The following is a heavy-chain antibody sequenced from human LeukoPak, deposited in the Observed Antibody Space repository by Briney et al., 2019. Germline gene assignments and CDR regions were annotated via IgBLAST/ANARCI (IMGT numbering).Heavy chain of an antibody. Sequence: GASVKVSCKASGYTFTGYYMHWVRQAPGQGPEWMGWINPNSGGTNYAQKFQGRVTMTRDTSISTAYMELSRLRSDDTAVYYCARVRGSAAASDYWGQGTLVTVSS. J-gene: IGHJ4*02. V-gene: IGHV1-2*02. CDR1: GYTFTGYY. D-gene: IGHD3-10*01. CDR3: ARVRGSAAASDY. CDR2: INPNSGGT.